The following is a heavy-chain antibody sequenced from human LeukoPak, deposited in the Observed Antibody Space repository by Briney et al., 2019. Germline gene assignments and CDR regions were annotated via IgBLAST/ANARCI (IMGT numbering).Heavy chain of an antibody. CDR1: GFTFSSYS. J-gene: IGHJ4*02. Sequence: PGGSLRLSCAASGFTFSSYSMNWVRQAPGKGLEWVSSISSASTYIYYADSVKGRFTISRDNAKNSLYLQMNSLRAEDTAMYYCARLVWDTTMADGDIVSWGQGTLLIVSS. CDR3: ARLVWDTTMADGDIVS. V-gene: IGHV3-21*01. CDR2: ISSASTYI. D-gene: IGHD5-18*01.